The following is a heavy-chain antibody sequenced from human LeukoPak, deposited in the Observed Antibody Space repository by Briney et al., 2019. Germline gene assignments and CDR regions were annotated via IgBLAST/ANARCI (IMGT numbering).Heavy chain of an antibody. CDR2: IHRDGSST. CDR3: ARARPDGASYFDY. D-gene: IGHD3-10*01. Sequence: GGSLRLSCAASGFTFSSYAMSWVRQAPGKGLVWVSRIHRDGSSTNYADSVKGRFTISRDNAKNTLYLQVNSLRAEDTAIYYCARARPDGASYFDYWGQGILVTVSS. J-gene: IGHJ4*02. CDR1: GFTFSSYA. V-gene: IGHV3-74*01.